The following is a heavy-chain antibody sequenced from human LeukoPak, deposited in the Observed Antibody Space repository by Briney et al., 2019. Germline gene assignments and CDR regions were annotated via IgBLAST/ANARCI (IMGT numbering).Heavy chain of an antibody. J-gene: IGHJ4*02. CDR3: AKEIPNYDSSGYYYGY. CDR2: IKEDGSEN. CDR1: GFTFRNYW. Sequence: GGSLRLSCAASGFTFRNYWMSWVRQAPGKGLEWVANIKEDGSENYYVDSVKGRFTISRDNAKNSLYLQMNSLRAEDTAVYYCAKEIPNYDSSGYYYGYWGQGTLVTVSS. D-gene: IGHD3-22*01. V-gene: IGHV3-7*03.